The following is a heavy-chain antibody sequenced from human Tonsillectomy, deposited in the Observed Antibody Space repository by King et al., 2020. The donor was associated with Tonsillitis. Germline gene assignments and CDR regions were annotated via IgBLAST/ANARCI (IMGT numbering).Heavy chain of an antibody. J-gene: IGHJ6*02. CDR2: IWYDGSDK. CDR1: GFIFRSYG. CDR3: ARASNRGAAGYYYGMDV. D-gene: IGHD1/OR15-1a*01. V-gene: IGHV3-33*01. Sequence: VQLVESGGGVVQPGRSLRLSCAASGFIFRSYGMHWVRQAPGKGLEWVAVIWYDGSDKYHADSVKGRFTISRDNSKNTLYLQMNSLRVEDTAVYYCARASNRGAAGYYYGMDVWGQGATVTVSS.